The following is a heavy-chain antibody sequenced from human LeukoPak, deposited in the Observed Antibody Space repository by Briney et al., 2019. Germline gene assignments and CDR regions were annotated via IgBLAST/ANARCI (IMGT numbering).Heavy chain of an antibody. D-gene: IGHD3-10*01. J-gene: IGHJ5*02. Sequence: PGGSLRLSCAASGFTVSSNYMSWVRQAPGKGLEWVSVIYSGGSTYYADSVKGRFTISRDNSKNTLYRQMNSLRAEDTAVYYCARDLVVRGRWSWFDPWGQGTLVTVSS. CDR3: ARDLVVRGRWSWFDP. CDR2: IYSGGST. V-gene: IGHV3-53*01. CDR1: GFTVSSNY.